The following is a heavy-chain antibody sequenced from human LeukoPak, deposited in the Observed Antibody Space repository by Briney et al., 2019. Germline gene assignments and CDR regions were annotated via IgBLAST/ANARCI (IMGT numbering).Heavy chain of an antibody. CDR1: GFTFSSYW. Sequence: GGSLRLSCAASGFTFSSYWMSWVRQAPGKGLEWVAKIKQDGSEKYYVDSVKGRFTISRDNAKNSLYLQMNSLRAEDTAVYYCARHYDILTGAPSYYYGMDVWGQGTTVTVSS. D-gene: IGHD3-9*01. J-gene: IGHJ6*02. CDR3: ARHYDILTGAPSYYYGMDV. CDR2: IKQDGSEK. V-gene: IGHV3-7*01.